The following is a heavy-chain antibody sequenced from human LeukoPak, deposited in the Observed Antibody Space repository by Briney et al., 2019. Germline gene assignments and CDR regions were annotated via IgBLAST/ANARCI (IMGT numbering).Heavy chain of an antibody. CDR1: GFIFSDYV. CDR3: ARVLDYYDSTPSLDP. V-gene: IGHV3-30*02. CDR2: IRYDGSHK. Sequence: GGSLRLSCAASGFIFSDYVMNWLRQAPGRGLEWVAYIRYDGSHKYYIDSVKGRFTISRDNSKNTLYLQMNSLRAEDTAVYYCARVLDYYDSTPSLDPWGQGTLVTVSS. D-gene: IGHD3-22*01. J-gene: IGHJ5*02.